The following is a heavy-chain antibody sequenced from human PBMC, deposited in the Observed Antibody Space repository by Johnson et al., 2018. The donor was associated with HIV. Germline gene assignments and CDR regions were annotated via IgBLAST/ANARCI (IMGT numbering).Heavy chain of an antibody. CDR2: INWNGGST. CDR1: GLTFDDYG. Sequence: VHLVESGGGLVQPGRSLRLSCAASGLTFDDYGMHWVRQAPGKGLEWVSGINWNGGSTGYADSVKGRFTISRDSAKNSLYLQMNSLRAEDTALYYCARGVSSGYYSNAFDVWGQGTMATVSS. D-gene: IGHD3-22*01. CDR3: ARGVSSGYYSNAFDV. V-gene: IGHV3-20*04. J-gene: IGHJ3*01.